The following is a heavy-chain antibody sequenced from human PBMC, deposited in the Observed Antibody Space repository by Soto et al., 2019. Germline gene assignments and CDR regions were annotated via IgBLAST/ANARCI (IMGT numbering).Heavy chain of an antibody. CDR1: GFTFSSYW. Sequence: PGGSLRLSCAASGFTFSSYWMSWVRQAPGKGLEWVANIKQDGSEKYYVDSVKGRFTISRDNANNSLYLQMNSLRAEDTAVYYCARFLNYDSSGYYFYGMDVWGQGTTGTVPS. D-gene: IGHD3-22*01. CDR2: IKQDGSEK. CDR3: ARFLNYDSSGYYFYGMDV. V-gene: IGHV3-7*03. J-gene: IGHJ6*02.